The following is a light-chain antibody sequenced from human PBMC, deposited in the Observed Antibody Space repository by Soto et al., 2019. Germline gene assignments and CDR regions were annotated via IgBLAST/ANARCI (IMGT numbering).Light chain of an antibody. V-gene: IGKV3-15*01. CDR3: QQYNNWPRT. J-gene: IGKJ1*01. CDR2: DAS. Sequence: EIVLTQSPATLSLSPGERATLSFRASQSVSSYLAWYQQKPGQAPRLLIYDASTRATGIPARFSGSGSGTEFTLTISSLQSEDFAVYYCQQYNNWPRTFGQGTKVDIK. CDR1: QSVSSY.